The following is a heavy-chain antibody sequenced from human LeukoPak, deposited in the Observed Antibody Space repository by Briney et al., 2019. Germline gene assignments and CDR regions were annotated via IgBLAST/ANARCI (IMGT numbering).Heavy chain of an antibody. CDR2: IKSKTDGGTT. D-gene: IGHD2-15*01. CDR1: GFTFSNAW. CDR3: TTRYCSGGRCDY. V-gene: IGHV3-15*01. Sequence: GGSLRLSCAASGFTFSNAWMNWVRQAPGKGLEWVGRIKSKTDGGTTDYAAPVKGRFTISRDHSKTTLYLQMNSLKTEDTAVYYCTTRYCSGGRCDYWGQGTLVTVSS. J-gene: IGHJ4*02.